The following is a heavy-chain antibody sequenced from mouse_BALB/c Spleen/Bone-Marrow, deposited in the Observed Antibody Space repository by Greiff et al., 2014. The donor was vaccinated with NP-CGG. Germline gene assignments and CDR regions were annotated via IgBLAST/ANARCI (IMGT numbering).Heavy chain of an antibody. J-gene: IGHJ2*01. D-gene: IGHD2-10*02. V-gene: IGHV5-6-2*01. Sequence: EVQVVESGGGLVKLGGSLKLSCAASGFTFSSYYMSWVRQTPEKRLELVAAINSNGGSAYYPDTVKGRFTISRDNAKNTLFLQMSSLKSEDAALYYCARQGEFGNYIDYWGQGTTLTVSS. CDR2: INSNGGSA. CDR1: GFTFSSYY. CDR3: ARQGEFGNYIDY.